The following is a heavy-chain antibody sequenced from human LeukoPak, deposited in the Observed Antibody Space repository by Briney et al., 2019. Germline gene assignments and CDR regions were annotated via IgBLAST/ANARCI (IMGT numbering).Heavy chain of an antibody. CDR3: AKGKILYRFDY. D-gene: IGHD2-2*01. V-gene: IGHV3-23*01. Sequence: GGSLRLSCAASGFTFSSYAMSWVRQAPGKGLEWVSAISGGGSTYYADSVKGRFTISRDNSKNTLYLQMNSLRAEDTAVYYCAKGKILYRFDYWGQGTLVTVSS. J-gene: IGHJ4*02. CDR1: GFTFSSYA. CDR2: ISGGGST.